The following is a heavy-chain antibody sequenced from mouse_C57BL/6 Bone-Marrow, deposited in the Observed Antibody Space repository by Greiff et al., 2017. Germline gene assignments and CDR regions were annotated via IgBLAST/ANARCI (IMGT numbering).Heavy chain of an antibody. CDR1: GFTFSDYY. CDR2: ISNGGGST. V-gene: IGHV5-12*01. D-gene: IGHD2-2*01. J-gene: IGHJ2*01. Sequence: EVKLMESGGGLVQPGGSLKLSCAASGFTFSDYYMYWVRQTPEKRLEWVAYISNGGGSTYYPDTVKGRFTISRDNAKNTLYLQMSRLKSEDTAMYYCARVWLRRFDYWGQGTTLTVSS. CDR3: ARVWLRRFDY.